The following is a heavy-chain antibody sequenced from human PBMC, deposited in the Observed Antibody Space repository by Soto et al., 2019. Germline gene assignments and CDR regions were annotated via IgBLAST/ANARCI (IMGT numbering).Heavy chain of an antibody. CDR2: INPSGSST. D-gene: IGHD1-26*01. Sequence: GASVKVSCKASNDSLSSHFIHWVRQAPGQGLEWMGIINPSGSSTSYAQKFQGRVTMTRDTSTSTVYMELSSLRSEDTAVYYCARDGTQPEGFFDYWGQGTLVTVS. J-gene: IGHJ4*02. CDR3: ARDGTQPEGFFDY. V-gene: IGHV1-46*01. CDR1: NDSLSSHF.